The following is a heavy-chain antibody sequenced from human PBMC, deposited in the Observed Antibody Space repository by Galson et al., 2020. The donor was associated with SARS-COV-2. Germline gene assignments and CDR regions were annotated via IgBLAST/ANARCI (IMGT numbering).Heavy chain of an antibody. V-gene: IGHV4-59*08. CDR1: GGSISTYY. D-gene: IGHD2-2*01. CDR2: MYYSGST. J-gene: IGHJ6*02. CDR3: ARLGCSSISCSSMDV. Sequence: ETSETLSLTCTVSGGSISTYYWTWIRQPPGKGLEWIGYMYYSGSTNYNPSLKSRVTISVHTSKNQLSLKLSSVTAADTAVYYCARLGCSSISCSSMDVWGQGTTVTVSS.